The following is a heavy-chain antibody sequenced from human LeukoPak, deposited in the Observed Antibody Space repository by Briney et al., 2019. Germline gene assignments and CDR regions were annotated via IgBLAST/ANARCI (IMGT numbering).Heavy chain of an antibody. CDR3: ARSGRYGENWDAFDI. CDR1: GFTFSSYS. V-gene: IGHV3-21*01. CDR2: ISSSISYI. J-gene: IGHJ3*02. D-gene: IGHD5-24*01. Sequence: RGSLRLSCAASGFTFSSYSMNWVRQAPGKGLEWVSSISSSISYIYYADSVKGRFTISRDNSKNSLYLQMNSLRAEDTAVYCCARSGRYGENWDAFDIWGQGTMVTISS.